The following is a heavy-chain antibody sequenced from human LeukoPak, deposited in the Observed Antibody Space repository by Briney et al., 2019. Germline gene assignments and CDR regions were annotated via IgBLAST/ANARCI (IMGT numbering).Heavy chain of an antibody. CDR1: GFTFSSYW. J-gene: IGHJ4*02. V-gene: IGHV3-74*01. CDR2: LNTDGSRT. D-gene: IGHD6-25*01. CDR3: AGGLAAAPRAIDY. Sequence: GGSLRLSCAASGFTFSSYWMHWVRQAPGKGLVWVSRLNTDGSRTSYADSVKGRFTISRDNAKNTLYLQMNSLRAEDTAVYYCAGGLAAAPRAIDYWGQGTLVTVSS.